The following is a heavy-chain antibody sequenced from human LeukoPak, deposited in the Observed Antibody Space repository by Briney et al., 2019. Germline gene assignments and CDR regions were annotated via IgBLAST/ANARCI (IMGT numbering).Heavy chain of an antibody. CDR2: INPNSGDT. CDR3: ARDRVVVAPIFSLNWFDP. CDR1: GYTFTGYY. V-gene: IGHV1-2*02. D-gene: IGHD2-15*01. Sequence: ASVTASCKASGYTFTGYYIHWVRQAPGQGLEWMGWINPNSGDTAYAQHFQGRVTMTRDTSISTAYMQLSSLRSDDTAVYYCARDRVVVAPIFSLNWFDPWGQGTLVTVSS. J-gene: IGHJ5*02.